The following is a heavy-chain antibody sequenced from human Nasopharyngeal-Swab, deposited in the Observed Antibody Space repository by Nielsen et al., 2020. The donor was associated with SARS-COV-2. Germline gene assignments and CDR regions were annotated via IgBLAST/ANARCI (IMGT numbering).Heavy chain of an antibody. D-gene: IGHD1-26*01. V-gene: IGHV3-23*01. J-gene: IGHJ5*02. Sequence: GESLKISCAASGFTFSSYAMSWVRQAPGKGLEWVSAISGSGGSTYYADSVKGRFTISRDNSKNTLYLQMNSLRAEDTAVYYCAIEGYSGCYFDWFDPWGQGTLVTVSS. CDR1: GFTFSSYA. CDR3: AIEGYSGCYFDWFDP. CDR2: ISGSGGST.